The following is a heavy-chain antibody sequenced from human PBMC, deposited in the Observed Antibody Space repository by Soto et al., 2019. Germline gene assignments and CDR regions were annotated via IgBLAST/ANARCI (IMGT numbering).Heavy chain of an antibody. V-gene: IGHV3-15*01. Sequence: EVQLVESGGGLVKPGGSLRLSCAASGFTFSDAWMMSWVRQAPGKGLEWVGRIKSKTDGGTTEYAAPVKGRFTISRDDSKNTLYLQMNSLKTEDTAVYCCTTRITIFGVIRGINWGQGTLVTVSS. CDR2: IKSKTDGGTT. J-gene: IGHJ4*02. CDR1: GFTFSDAW. CDR3: TTRITIFGVIRGIN. D-gene: IGHD3-3*01.